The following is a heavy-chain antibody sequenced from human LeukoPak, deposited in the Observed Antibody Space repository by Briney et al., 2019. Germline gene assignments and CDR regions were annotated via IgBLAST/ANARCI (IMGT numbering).Heavy chain of an antibody. V-gene: IGHV4-34*01. Sequence: SETLSLTCAVYGGSFSGYYWSWIRQPPGKGLEWIGEINHSGSTNYNPSLKSRVTISVDTSKNQFSLKLSSVTAADTAVYYCATGVSDGDCSSTSCFKWFDPWGQGTLVTVSS. D-gene: IGHD2-2*01. CDR2: INHSGST. J-gene: IGHJ5*02. CDR3: ATGVSDGDCSSTSCFKWFDP. CDR1: GGSFSGYY.